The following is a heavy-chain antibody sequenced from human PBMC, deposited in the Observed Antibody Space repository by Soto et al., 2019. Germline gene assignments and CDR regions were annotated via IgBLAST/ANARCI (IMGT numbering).Heavy chain of an antibody. CDR1: GFTFSNAW. CDR3: TTVRVYGSGSYSKVRLIYYYYGMDV. Sequence: PGGSLRLSCAASGFTFSNAWMSWVRQAPGKGLEWVGRIKSKTDGGTTDYAAPVKGRFTISRDDSKNTLYLQMNSLKTEDTAVYYCTTVRVYGSGSYSKVRLIYYYYGMDVWGQGTTVTVSS. J-gene: IGHJ6*02. D-gene: IGHD3-10*01. V-gene: IGHV3-15*01. CDR2: IKSKTDGGTT.